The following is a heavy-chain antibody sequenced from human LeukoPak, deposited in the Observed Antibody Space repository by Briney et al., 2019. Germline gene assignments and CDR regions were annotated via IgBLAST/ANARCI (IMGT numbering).Heavy chain of an antibody. CDR3: ARGGIMITFGGVIYAFDI. Sequence: ASVKVSCKASGYIFTSYYIHWVRQAPGQGLEWMGIINPSGGNTNYAQKFQGRVTMTRDTSTSTVYMELSSLRSGDTAVYYCARGGIMITFGGVIYAFDIWGQGTMVTVSS. J-gene: IGHJ3*02. CDR2: INPSGGNT. V-gene: IGHV1-46*01. CDR1: GYIFTSYY. D-gene: IGHD3-16*01.